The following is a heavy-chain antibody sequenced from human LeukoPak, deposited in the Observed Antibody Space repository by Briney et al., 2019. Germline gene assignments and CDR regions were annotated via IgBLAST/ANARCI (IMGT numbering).Heavy chain of an antibody. D-gene: IGHD1-26*01. CDR2: IDPSDSYT. J-gene: IGHJ5*02. CDR3: ARQGAWFDP. V-gene: IGHV5-10-1*01. CDR1: GYSFTSYW. Sequence: GESLKISCEGSGYSFTSYWISWVRQLPGKGLEWMGTIDPSDSYTNYSPSFQGHVTISADKSISTAYLQWSSLEASDTAMYYCARQGAWFDPWGQGTLVTVSS.